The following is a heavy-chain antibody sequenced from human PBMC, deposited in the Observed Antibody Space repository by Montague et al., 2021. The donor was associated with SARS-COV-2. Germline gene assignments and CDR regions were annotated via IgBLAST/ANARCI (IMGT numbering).Heavy chain of an antibody. Sequence: SLRLSCAASGFAFNNFAMTWVRQPPGKGLEWVSRIFGSGAGTYYADSVKGRFTISRDNSRNTVYLQMNSLRSEDTAKYYCAKQPGAGAVVYWYFDLWGRGTVVSASS. J-gene: IGHJ2*01. D-gene: IGHD6-19*01. V-gene: IGHV3-23*01. CDR3: AKQPGAGAVVYWYFDL. CDR2: IFGSGAGT. CDR1: GFAFNNFA.